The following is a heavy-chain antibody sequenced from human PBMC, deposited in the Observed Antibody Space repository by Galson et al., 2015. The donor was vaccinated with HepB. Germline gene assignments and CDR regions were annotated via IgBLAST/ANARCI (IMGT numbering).Heavy chain of an antibody. V-gene: IGHV1-18*04. CDR3: ARAEENYYDTSGYYHQSYYFNY. D-gene: IGHD3-22*01. CDR1: GYTFNRYT. CDR2: ISAYNGNT. J-gene: IGHJ4*02. Sequence: SVKVSCKASGYTFNRYTINWVRQAPGQGLEWMGWISAYNGNTNYAHKLQGRVTMTTDTSTSTAYLELKSLRSGDTAVYYCARAEENYYDTSGYYHQSYYFNYWGQGTLVTVSS.